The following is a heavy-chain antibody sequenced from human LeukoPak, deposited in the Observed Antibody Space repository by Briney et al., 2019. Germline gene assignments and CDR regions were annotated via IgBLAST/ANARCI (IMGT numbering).Heavy chain of an antibody. J-gene: IGHJ4*02. Sequence: GGTLRLFCAASGFIFRNYGMHWVRQAPGKGLEWVACIRYDGSKYADSVKGRFTISRDDSNNMAYLQMDSLKNEDTAVYYCTREDWDFDSWGQGTPVSVSS. CDR1: GFIFRNYG. CDR3: TREDWDFDS. V-gene: IGHV3-30*02. D-gene: IGHD3/OR15-3a*01. CDR2: IRYDGS.